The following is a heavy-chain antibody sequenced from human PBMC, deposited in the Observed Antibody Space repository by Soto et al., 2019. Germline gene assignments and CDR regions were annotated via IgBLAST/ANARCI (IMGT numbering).Heavy chain of an antibody. CDR2: ISYDGSNK. CDR1: GFTFSSYA. V-gene: IGHV3-30-3*01. CDR3: ARGPQKSTRSQVSST. Sequence: QVQLVESGGGVVQPGRSLRLSCAASGFTFSSYAMHWVRQAPGKGLEWVAVISYDGSNKYYADSVKGRFTISRDNSKNTLYLQMNSLSAEDTAVYYCARGPQKSTRSQVSSTWGQGTLVTVSS. D-gene: IGHD6-6*01. J-gene: IGHJ5*02.